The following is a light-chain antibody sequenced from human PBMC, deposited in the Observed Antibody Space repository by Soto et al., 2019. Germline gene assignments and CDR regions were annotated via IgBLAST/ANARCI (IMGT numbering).Light chain of an antibody. CDR3: QQYNNWPET. CDR2: GAS. Sequence: EIVLTQSPGTLSLSPGERATLSCRASQSVSNNYLAWYQQKPGQAPRLLIYGASTRATDVPARFSGSGSGTEFTLTISSLQSEDFAVYYCQQYNNWPETFGQGTKVDIK. V-gene: IGKV3-15*01. J-gene: IGKJ1*01. CDR1: QSVSNN.